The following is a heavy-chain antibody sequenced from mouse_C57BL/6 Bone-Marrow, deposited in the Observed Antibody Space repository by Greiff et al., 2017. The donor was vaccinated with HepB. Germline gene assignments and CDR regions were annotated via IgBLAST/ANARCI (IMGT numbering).Heavy chain of an antibody. D-gene: IGHD2-4*01. CDR2: IWSGGST. Sequence: VKVVESGPGLVQPSQSLSITCTVSGFSLTSYGVHWVRQSPGKGLEWLGVIWSGGSTDYNAAFISRLSISKDNSKSQVFFKMNSLQADDTAIYYCARERDYDYDRFAYWGQGTLVTVSA. J-gene: IGHJ3*01. CDR3: ARERDYDYDRFAY. CDR1: GFSLTSYG. V-gene: IGHV2-2*01.